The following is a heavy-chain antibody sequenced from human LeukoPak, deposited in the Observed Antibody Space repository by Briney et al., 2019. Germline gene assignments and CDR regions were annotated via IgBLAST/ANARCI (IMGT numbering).Heavy chain of an antibody. CDR1: GFTFSSYG. CDR3: AKDRGIAARVFDP. D-gene: IGHD6-6*01. J-gene: IGHJ5*02. Sequence: GGSLRLSCAASGFTFSSYGMHWVRQAPGKGLEWVAFIRYDGSNKYYADSVKGRFTISRDNSKNTLYLQMNSLRAEDTAVYYCAKDRGIAARVFDPWGQGTLVTVSS. V-gene: IGHV3-30*02. CDR2: IRYDGSNK.